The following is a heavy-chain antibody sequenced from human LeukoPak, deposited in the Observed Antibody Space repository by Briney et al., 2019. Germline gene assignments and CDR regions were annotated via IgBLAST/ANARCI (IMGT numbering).Heavy chain of an antibody. D-gene: IGHD2-2*01. J-gene: IGHJ4*02. V-gene: IGHV4-59*11. Sequence: KTSETLSLTCTVSGGSISSHYWSWIRQPPGKGLEWIGYIYYSGSTNYNPSLKSRVTTSVDTSKNQFSLKLSSVTAADTAVYYCARFVGSRAQDFDYWGQGTLVTVSS. CDR1: GGSISSHY. CDR2: IYYSGST. CDR3: ARFVGSRAQDFDY.